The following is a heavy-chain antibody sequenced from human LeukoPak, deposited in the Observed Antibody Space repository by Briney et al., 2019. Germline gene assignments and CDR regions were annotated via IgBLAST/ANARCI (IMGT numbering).Heavy chain of an antibody. D-gene: IGHD4-17*01. CDR1: GFTFSSYS. CDR2: ISSSSSYI. J-gene: IGHJ6*02. Sequence: PGGSLRLSCAASGFTFSSYSMNWVRQAPGKGLEWVSSISSSSSYIYYADSVKGRFTISRDNAKNSLYLQMNSLRAEDTAVYYCARHDYGDAENYYGMDVWGQGTTVTVSS. CDR3: ARHDYGDAENYYGMDV. V-gene: IGHV3-21*01.